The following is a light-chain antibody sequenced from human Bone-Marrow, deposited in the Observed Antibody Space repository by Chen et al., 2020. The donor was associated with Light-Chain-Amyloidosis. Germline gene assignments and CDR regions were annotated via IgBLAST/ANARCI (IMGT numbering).Light chain of an antibody. CDR2: ENN. Sequence: QSVLPQPPSVSAAPGQKVTISCSGSNSNIGINYVSWYQQLPGTSPKLLIYENNQRPSEIPDRFSGSKSGTSATLGVAGIQTGDEADYYCATWDSSLTVWMFGGGTKLTVL. CDR3: ATWDSSLTVWM. V-gene: IGLV1-51*02. J-gene: IGLJ3*02. CDR1: NSNIGINY.